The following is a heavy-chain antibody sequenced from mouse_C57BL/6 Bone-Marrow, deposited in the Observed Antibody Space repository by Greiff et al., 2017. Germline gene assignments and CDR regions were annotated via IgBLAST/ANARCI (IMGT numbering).Heavy chain of an antibody. CDR1: GYAFSSYW. V-gene: IGHV1-80*01. D-gene: IGHD2-5*01. J-gene: IGHJ1*03. CDR2: IYPGDGDT. CDR3: ARRGTYYSNSHWYFDV. Sequence: VQLQQSGAELVKPGASVKISCKASGYAFSSYWMNWVKQRPGKGLEWIGQIYPGDGDTNYNGKFKGKATLTADKSSSTAYMQLSSLTSEDSAVYFCARRGTYYSNSHWYFDVWGTGTTVTVSS.